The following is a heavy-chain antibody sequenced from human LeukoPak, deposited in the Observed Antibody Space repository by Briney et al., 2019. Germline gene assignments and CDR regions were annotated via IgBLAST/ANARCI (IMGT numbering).Heavy chain of an antibody. CDR1: GFTFSSYW. CDR3: AKDRDYYSSGWRNWFDP. CDR2: INRDGSST. D-gene: IGHD6-19*01. J-gene: IGHJ5*02. V-gene: IGHV3-74*01. Sequence: GGSLRLSCAASGFTFSSYWMHWVRQVPGKGLVWVSRINRDGSSTSHADSVKGRFTISRDNSKNTLYLQMNSLRAEDTAVYYCAKDRDYYSSGWRNWFDPWGQGTLVTVSS.